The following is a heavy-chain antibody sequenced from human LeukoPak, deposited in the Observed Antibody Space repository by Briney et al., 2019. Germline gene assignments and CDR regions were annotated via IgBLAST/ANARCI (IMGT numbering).Heavy chain of an antibody. V-gene: IGHV3-48*01. J-gene: IGHJ5*02. CDR2: ISRISTAI. CDR3: ARDGYNWADL. D-gene: IGHD5-24*01. CDR1: RFTFDYFA. Sequence: GGSLRLSCAASRFTFDYFAMSWVRQTPGKGLEWIAYISRISTAIQYADSVKGRFTISRDNGENSLFLQMNSLRVEDTALYYCARDGYNWADLWGQGTLVTVSS.